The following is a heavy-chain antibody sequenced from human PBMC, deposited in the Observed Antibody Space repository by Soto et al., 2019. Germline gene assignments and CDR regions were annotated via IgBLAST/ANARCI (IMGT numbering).Heavy chain of an antibody. J-gene: IGHJ6*02. Sequence: QVQLVQSGAEVKKPGASVKVSCKASGYTCTSYGISWVRQVPGQGLEWMGWISAYNGNTNYAQKLQGRVTMTTDTSTSTAYMELRSLRSDDTAVYYCARETLEMATMEDGMDVWGQGTTVTVSS. V-gene: IGHV1-18*01. CDR1: GYTCTSYG. D-gene: IGHD5-12*01. CDR2: ISAYNGNT. CDR3: ARETLEMATMEDGMDV.